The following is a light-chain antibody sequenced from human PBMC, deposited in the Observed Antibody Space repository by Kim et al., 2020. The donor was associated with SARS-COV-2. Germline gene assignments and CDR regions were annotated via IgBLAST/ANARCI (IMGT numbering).Light chain of an antibody. CDR2: GAS. Sequence: EIVLTQSPGTLSLSPGERATLSCRASQSVSSSYLAWYQHKPGQVPRLLIYGASNRATGIPERFSGSGSGTDFTLTISRLEPEDFAVYYCQQYGSSPRTFGQGTKVDIK. J-gene: IGKJ1*01. CDR1: QSVSSSY. CDR3: QQYGSSPRT. V-gene: IGKV3-20*01.